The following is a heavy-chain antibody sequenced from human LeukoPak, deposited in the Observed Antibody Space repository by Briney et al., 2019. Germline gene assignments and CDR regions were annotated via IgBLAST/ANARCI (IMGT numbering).Heavy chain of an antibody. CDR1: GGSVSSSSYY. CDR2: IYYSGGT. D-gene: IGHD1-26*01. Sequence: SETLSLTCSVSGGSVSSSSYYWGWIRQPPGKGLEWIGSIYYSGGTYYNPSLKSRVIISVDTSENQFSLKVSSVTAADTAVYYCARHSGSYYQPLDYWGQGTLVTVSS. CDR3: ARHSGSYYQPLDY. J-gene: IGHJ4*02. V-gene: IGHV4-39*01.